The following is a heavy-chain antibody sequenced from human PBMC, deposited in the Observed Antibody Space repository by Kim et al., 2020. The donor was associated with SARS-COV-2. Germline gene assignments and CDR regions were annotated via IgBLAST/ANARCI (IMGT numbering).Heavy chain of an antibody. J-gene: IGHJ4*02. CDR2: INDAGRVK. CDR3: THPLIAATEVGVDY. V-gene: IGHV3-7*01. Sequence: GGSLRLSCGASGFTFRRYWMSWVRQAPGKGLEWVANINDAGRVKYYVESVKGRFTISRDNTKNTLYLQMISLRVEDTAVYYCTHPLIAATEVGVDYWGQGALVSVSS. CDR1: GFTFRRYW. D-gene: IGHD6-13*01.